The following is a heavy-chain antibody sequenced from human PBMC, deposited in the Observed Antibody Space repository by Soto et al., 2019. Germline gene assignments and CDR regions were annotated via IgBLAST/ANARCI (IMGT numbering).Heavy chain of an antibody. CDR2: IIPILGIA. CDR1: GGTFSSYT. Sequence: QVQLVQSGAEVKKPGSSVKVSCKASGGTFSSYTISWVRQAPGQGLEWMGRIIPILGIANYAQKFQGRVTITADKSTSTAYMELSSLRSEDTAVYCCARVIVSNYVYYFDYWGQGTLVTVSS. V-gene: IGHV1-69*02. J-gene: IGHJ4*02. CDR3: ARVIVSNYVYYFDY. D-gene: IGHD4-4*01.